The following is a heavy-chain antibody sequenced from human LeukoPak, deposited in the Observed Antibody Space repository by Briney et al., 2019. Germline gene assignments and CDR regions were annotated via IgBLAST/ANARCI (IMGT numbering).Heavy chain of an antibody. CDR3: AKMEYSSGWYGMDWFDP. CDR1: GGSISSYY. J-gene: IGHJ5*02. D-gene: IGHD6-19*01. Sequence: SETLSLTCTVSGGSISSYYWRWIRQPAGKGLEWIGHIYTSGSTNYHPSLKSRVTMSVDTSKNQFSLQLSSVTAADTAVYYCAKMEYSSGWYGMDWFDPWGQGTLVIVSS. V-gene: IGHV4-4*07. CDR2: IYTSGST.